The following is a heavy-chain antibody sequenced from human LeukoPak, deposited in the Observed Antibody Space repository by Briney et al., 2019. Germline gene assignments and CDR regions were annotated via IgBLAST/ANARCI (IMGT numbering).Heavy chain of an antibody. D-gene: IGHD6-19*01. Sequence: GGSLRLSCVASGFTFSNYGMDWVRQAPGRGLEWVGRIKTKTDVGTTEYAAPVKDRFTISRDDSNNILYLQMNSLKTEDTAVYYCTTEVAVDAFDIWGQGTTVTVSS. V-gene: IGHV3-15*01. J-gene: IGHJ3*02. CDR2: IKTKTDVGTT. CDR1: GFTFSNYG. CDR3: TTEVAVDAFDI.